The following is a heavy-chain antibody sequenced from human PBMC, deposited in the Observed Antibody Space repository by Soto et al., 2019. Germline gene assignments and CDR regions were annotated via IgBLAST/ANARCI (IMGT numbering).Heavy chain of an antibody. V-gene: IGHV3-53*01. CDR3: ARDLRPGGSIATYYYYGMDV. J-gene: IGHJ6*02. CDR2: IYSGGST. CDR1: GFTVSSYY. Sequence: PGGSLRLSCAASGFTVSSYYMSWVRQAPGKGLEWVSVIYSGGSTYYADSVKGRFTISRDNSKNTLYLQMDSLRAEDTAVYYCARDLRPGGSIATYYYYGMDVWGQGTTVTVSS. D-gene: IGHD2-15*01.